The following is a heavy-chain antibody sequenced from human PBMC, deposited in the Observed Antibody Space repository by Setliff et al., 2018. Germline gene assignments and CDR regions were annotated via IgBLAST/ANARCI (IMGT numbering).Heavy chain of an antibody. Sequence: PSETLSLTCAVYGESFSGHYWSWIRQPPGKGLEWIGEINHSGSTNYNPSLKSRVTISVDTSKNQFFLKLTSVTAADTAMYYCARAPPNRYSGSYEYFYMDVWGKGTTVTVSS. V-gene: IGHV4-34*01. CDR1: GESFSGHY. CDR3: ARAPPNRYSGSYEYFYMDV. CDR2: INHSGST. J-gene: IGHJ6*03. D-gene: IGHD1-26*01.